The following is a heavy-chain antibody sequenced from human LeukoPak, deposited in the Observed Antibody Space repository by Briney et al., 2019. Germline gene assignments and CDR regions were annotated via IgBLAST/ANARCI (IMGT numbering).Heavy chain of an antibody. D-gene: IGHD3-22*01. J-gene: IGHJ4*02. V-gene: IGHV4-39*01. CDR2: IYYSGST. CDR3: ARHAGSSGYYFDY. CDR1: GGSISSYY. Sequence: SETLSLTCTVSGGSISSYYWSWIRQPPGKGLEWIGSIYYSGSTYYNPSLKSRVTISVDTSKNQFSLKLSSVTAADTAVYYCARHAGSSGYYFDYWGQGTLVTVSS.